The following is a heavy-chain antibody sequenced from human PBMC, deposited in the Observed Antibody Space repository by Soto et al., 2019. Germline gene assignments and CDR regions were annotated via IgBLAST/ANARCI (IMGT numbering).Heavy chain of an antibody. V-gene: IGHV1-18*01. Sequence: ASVKVSCKASGYTFTSYGISWVRQAPGQGLEWMGWISAYNGNTNYAQKLQGRVTMTTDTSTSTAYMELRGLRSDDTAVYYCARVGYCRSTSCYRGGYFDYWGQGTLVTVSS. J-gene: IGHJ4*02. D-gene: IGHD2-2*02. CDR3: ARVGYCRSTSCYRGGYFDY. CDR1: GYTFTSYG. CDR2: ISAYNGNT.